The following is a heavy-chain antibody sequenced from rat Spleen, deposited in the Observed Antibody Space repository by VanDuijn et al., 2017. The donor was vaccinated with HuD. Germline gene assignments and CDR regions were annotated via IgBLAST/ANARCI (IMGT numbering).Heavy chain of an antibody. V-gene: IGHV5-29*01. J-gene: IGHJ2*01. CDR1: GFTFSDYY. CDR2: ISYDGSST. CDR3: ARPNIHTMGITHYFDY. D-gene: IGHD1-9*01. Sequence: EVQLVESDGGLVQPGRSLKLSCAASGFTFSDYYMAWVRQAPTKGLEWVATISYDGSSTYYRDSVKGRFTISRDNAKSTLYLQMDSLRSEDTATYYCARPNIHTMGITHYFDYWGQGVMVTVSS.